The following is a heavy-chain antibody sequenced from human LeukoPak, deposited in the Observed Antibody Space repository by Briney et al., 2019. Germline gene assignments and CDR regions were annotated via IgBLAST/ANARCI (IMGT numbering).Heavy chain of an antibody. D-gene: IGHD6-19*01. CDR1: GGSISSGGHY. CDR2: IYHSGST. J-gene: IGHJ1*01. Sequence: PSETLSLTCTVSGGSISSGGHYWSWIRQPPGKGLEWIGYIYHSGSTYYNPSLKSRVTISVDRSKNQFSLKLSSVTAADTAVYYCARVYSSGSRAFQHWGQGTLVTVSS. V-gene: IGHV4-30-2*01. CDR3: ARVYSSGSRAFQH.